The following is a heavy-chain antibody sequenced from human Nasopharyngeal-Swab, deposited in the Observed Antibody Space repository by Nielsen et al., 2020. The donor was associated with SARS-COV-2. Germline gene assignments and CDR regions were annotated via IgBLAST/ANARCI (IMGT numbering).Heavy chain of an antibody. J-gene: IGHJ4*02. Sequence: SETLSLTCAVYGGSFSGYYWSWIRQPPGKGLEWIGGINHSGSTNYNPSLKSRVTISVDTSKNQFSLKLSSVTAADTAVYYCARGGTYYDYVWGSYRYRLNSDGYYFDYWGQGTLVTVSS. V-gene: IGHV4-34*01. CDR3: ARGGTYYDYVWGSYRYRLNSDGYYFDY. CDR2: INHSGST. CDR1: GGSFSGYY. D-gene: IGHD3-16*02.